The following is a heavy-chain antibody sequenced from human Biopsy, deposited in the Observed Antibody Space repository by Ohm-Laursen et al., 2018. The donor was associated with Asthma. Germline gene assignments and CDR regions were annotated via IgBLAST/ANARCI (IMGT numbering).Heavy chain of an antibody. CDR2: TNERGVT. V-gene: IGHV4-34*01. CDR3: ARGPELDV. CDR1: PGSFSGFF. Sequence: GTLSLTCDAYPGSFSGFFWTWIRPSPGKGLEWIGETNERGVTNNNPSLKSRVIISIDTYWNRVSLKLTSVTAADTAVYYCARGPELDVWGQGTTVTVSS. J-gene: IGHJ6*02.